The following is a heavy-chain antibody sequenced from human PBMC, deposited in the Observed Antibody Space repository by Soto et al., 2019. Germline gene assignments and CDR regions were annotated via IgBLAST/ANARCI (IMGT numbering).Heavy chain of an antibody. J-gene: IGHJ5*02. CDR2: IYYSDNT. V-gene: IGHV4-30-4*01. Sequence: SETLSLTCTVSGVSFSSGDYYWSWIRQPPGKGLEWIGYIYYSDNTYSNPSLKSRVAISGDTSRNQFSLKLSSVTAADTALYYCASKDYADYGWFDPWGQGMLVTVSS. D-gene: IGHD4-17*01. CDR3: ASKDYADYGWFDP. CDR1: GVSFSSGDYY.